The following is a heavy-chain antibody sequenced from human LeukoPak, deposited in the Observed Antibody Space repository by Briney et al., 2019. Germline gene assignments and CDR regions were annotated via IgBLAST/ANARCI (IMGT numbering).Heavy chain of an antibody. CDR3: GRTGGYSSPLGV. D-gene: IGHD5-18*01. V-gene: IGHV4-4*02. J-gene: IGHJ4*02. CDR2: IYHSGST. CDR1: GGSISSSNW. Sequence: PSETLSHTCAVSGGSISSSNWWSWVRQPPGKGLEWIGEIYHSGSTNYNPFLKSRVIISVDTSKNQFSLKLTSVTAADTAVYYCGRTGGYSSPLGVWGQGTLVTVSS.